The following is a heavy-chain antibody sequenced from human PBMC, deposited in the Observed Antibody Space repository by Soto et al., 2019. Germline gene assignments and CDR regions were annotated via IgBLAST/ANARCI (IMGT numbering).Heavy chain of an antibody. V-gene: IGHV4-39*01. CDR3: ARHGGGEPSDAFDI. D-gene: IGHD3-16*01. CDR2: IYYSGST. Sequence: SETLSLTCTVSGGSISSSSYYWGWIRQPPGKGLEWIGSIYYSGSTYYNPSLKSRVTISVDTSKNQFSLKLSSVTAADTAVYYCARHGGGEPSDAFDIRGQGTMVTVSS. J-gene: IGHJ3*02. CDR1: GGSISSSSYY.